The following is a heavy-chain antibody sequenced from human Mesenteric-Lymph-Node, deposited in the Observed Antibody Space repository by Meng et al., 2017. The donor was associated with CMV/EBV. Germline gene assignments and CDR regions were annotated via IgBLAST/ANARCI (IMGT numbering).Heavy chain of an antibody. J-gene: IGHJ4*02. CDR1: GGTFNHYA. CDR2: IMPIFGAV. D-gene: IGHD3-22*01. CDR3: AGLVGYYDQVDY. V-gene: IGHV1-69*01. Sequence: DAGGTFNHYAINCGRQAPGQGLEWMGGIMPIFGAVNYAQNFQGRLTITADESTSTAYMGMSSLRSEDTAVYYCAGLVGYYDQVDYWGQGTLVTVSS.